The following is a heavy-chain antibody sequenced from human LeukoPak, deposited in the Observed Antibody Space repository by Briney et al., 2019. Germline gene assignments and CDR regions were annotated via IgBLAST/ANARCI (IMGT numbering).Heavy chain of an antibody. J-gene: IGHJ5*02. D-gene: IGHD4-23*01. CDR2: ISSSSSYT. CDR1: GFTFSDYY. Sequence: GGSLRLSCAASGFTFSDYYMSWIRQAPGKGLEWVSYISSSSSYTNYADSVKGRFTISRDNAKNSMYLQMNSLRAETTAVYCCERVARYQNTVVTLNWFDPWGQGTLVTVSS. V-gene: IGHV3-11*05. CDR3: ERVARYQNTVVTLNWFDP.